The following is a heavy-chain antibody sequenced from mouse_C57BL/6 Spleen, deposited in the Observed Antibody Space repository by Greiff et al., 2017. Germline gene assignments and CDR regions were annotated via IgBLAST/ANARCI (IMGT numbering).Heavy chain of an antibody. CDR3: ARGGYGISSCAY. CDR1: GFTFSSYA. CDR2: ISDGGSYT. V-gene: IGHV5-4*01. D-gene: IGHD1-1*01. Sequence: EVQLKESGGGLVKPGGSLKLSCAASGFTFSSYAMSWVRQTPEKRLEWVATISDGGSYTYYPDNVKGRFTISRDNAKNNLYLQMSHLKSEDTAMYYGARGGYGISSCAYWGQGTLVTVSA. J-gene: IGHJ3*01.